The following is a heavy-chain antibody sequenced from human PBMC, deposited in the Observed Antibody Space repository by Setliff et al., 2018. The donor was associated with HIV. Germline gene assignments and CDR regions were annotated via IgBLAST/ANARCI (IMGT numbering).Heavy chain of an antibody. Sequence: SETLSLTCSVSGGSIRSGSYYWDWIRQPPGKGLEWIGSIDYSGNTHYNPSPKSRVTISVDTSKNQFSLKLNSVTAADTAVYYCARNVGGLRSAVNWFDPWGQGTLVTVSS. J-gene: IGHJ5*02. CDR3: ARNVGGLRSAVNWFDP. CDR2: IDYSGNT. V-gene: IGHV4-39*01. CDR1: GGSIRSGSYY. D-gene: IGHD4-17*01.